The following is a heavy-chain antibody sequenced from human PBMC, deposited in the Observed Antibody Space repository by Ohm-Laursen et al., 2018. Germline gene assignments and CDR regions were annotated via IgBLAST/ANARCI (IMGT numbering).Heavy chain of an antibody. CDR2: IGSKANSYTT. CDR3: ATLYLSDAFDI. Sequence: SLRLSCAAPGFTFSDHYMDWVRQAPGKGLEWVGRIGSKANSYTTEYAASVKGRFTISRDDSKNSLYLQMNSLKSEDTAVYYCATLYLSDAFDIWGQGTMVTVSS. V-gene: IGHV3-72*01. D-gene: IGHD2-2*02. J-gene: IGHJ3*02. CDR1: GFTFSDHY.